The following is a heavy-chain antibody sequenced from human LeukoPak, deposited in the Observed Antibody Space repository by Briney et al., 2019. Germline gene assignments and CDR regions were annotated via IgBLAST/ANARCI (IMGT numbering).Heavy chain of an antibody. Sequence: GASVKVSCKASGYTFTGYDINWLRQATGQGLEWMGWMNPNNGNTGYAQKFQGRVTMTRNTSISTAYMELSSLRSEDTAVYYCARALSGCVLCFDYWGQETLVTVSS. CDR3: ARALSGCVLCFDY. V-gene: IGHV1-8*01. CDR2: MNPNNGNT. CDR1: GYTFTGYD. J-gene: IGHJ4*02. D-gene: IGHD6-19*01.